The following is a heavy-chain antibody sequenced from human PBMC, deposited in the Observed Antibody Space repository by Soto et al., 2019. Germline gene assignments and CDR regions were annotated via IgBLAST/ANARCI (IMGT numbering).Heavy chain of an antibody. CDR2: ISAYNGNT. CDR1: GYTFTSYG. V-gene: IGHV1-18*01. Sequence: GASVKVSCKASGYTFTSYGISWVRQAPGRGLEWMGWISAYNGNTNYAQKLQGRVTMTTDTSTSTAYMELRSLRSDDTAVYYCARASFSVSSSWYNSNYYYYYMDVWGKGTTVTVSS. CDR3: ARASFSVSSSWYNSNYYYYYMDV. D-gene: IGHD6-13*01. J-gene: IGHJ6*03.